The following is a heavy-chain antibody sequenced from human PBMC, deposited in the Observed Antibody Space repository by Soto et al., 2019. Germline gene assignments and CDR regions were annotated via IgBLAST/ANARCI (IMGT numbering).Heavy chain of an antibody. Sequence: GGSLRLSCAASGFTFSSFWMSWVRQAPGKGLEWVANIKTDGSETHYVDSVKGRFTISRDNPKTSLFLQMNSLRVEDTAVYFCTSDRYPRFYHGSGSYPYYWGQGTPLTVSS. CDR1: GFTFSSFW. V-gene: IGHV3-7*03. CDR3: TSDRYPRFYHGSGSYPYY. D-gene: IGHD3-10*01. J-gene: IGHJ4*02. CDR2: IKTDGSET.